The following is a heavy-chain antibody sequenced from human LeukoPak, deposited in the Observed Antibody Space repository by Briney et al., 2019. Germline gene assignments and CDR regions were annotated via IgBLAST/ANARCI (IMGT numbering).Heavy chain of an antibody. CDR1: GGTFSSYA. Sequence: GASVKVSCKASGGTFSSYAISWVRQAPGQGLEWMGRIIPILGIAKYAQKFQGRVTINADKSTGTAYMELSGLRSEDTAVYYCARDSGRYCSGGSCYGDAFDIWGQGTMVTVSS. CDR2: IIPILGIA. D-gene: IGHD2-15*01. J-gene: IGHJ3*02. CDR3: ARDSGRYCSGGSCYGDAFDI. V-gene: IGHV1-69*04.